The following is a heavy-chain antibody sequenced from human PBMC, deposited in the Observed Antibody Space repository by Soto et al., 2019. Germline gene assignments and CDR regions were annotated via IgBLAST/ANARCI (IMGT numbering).Heavy chain of an antibody. Sequence: QLQVQESGPGLVKPSETLSLTCTVSGGSISSRDYYWGWIRLPPGKGLEWIARVSYDGSTYYSPSLNSRVTISADTSKNLFSLRLNSVTAADTALYYCASHRTYYPFDFWGQGTLVTVSS. J-gene: IGHJ4*02. CDR2: VSYDGST. D-gene: IGHD3-10*01. CDR1: GGSISSRDYY. CDR3: ASHRTYYPFDF. V-gene: IGHV4-39*01.